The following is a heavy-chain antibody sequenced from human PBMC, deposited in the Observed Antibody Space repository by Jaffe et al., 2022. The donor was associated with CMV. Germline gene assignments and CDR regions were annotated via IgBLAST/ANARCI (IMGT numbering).Heavy chain of an antibody. CDR1: GYTFTHYW. CDR3: VRRYDIWTARGTVNYFDP. Sequence: EVQLVQSGAEVKKPGESLKISCKAFGYTFTHYWINWVRQMPGEGLEWMGRIDPDNSKTDYSPTFQGHATISADKSINTAYLQWSSLKASDTAVYYCVRRYDIWTARGTVNYFDPWGQGTLVIVSS. J-gene: IGHJ5*02. D-gene: IGHD1-1*01. V-gene: IGHV5-10-1*03. CDR2: IDPDNSKT.